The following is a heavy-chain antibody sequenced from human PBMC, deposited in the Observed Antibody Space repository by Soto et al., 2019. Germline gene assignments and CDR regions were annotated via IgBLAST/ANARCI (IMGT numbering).Heavy chain of an antibody. CDR1: GGSISGYY. V-gene: IGHV4-59*01. Sequence: SETLSLTCTVSGGSISGYYWSWIRQPPGKGLEWIGYVYYSGSTTYNPSLKSRVTISADTSKNQFSLRLSSVTAADTAVYYCARDCQSCRGSTCSWYFEYWGQGALVTVSS. D-gene: IGHD2-15*01. J-gene: IGHJ4*02. CDR2: VYYSGST. CDR3: ARDCQSCRGSTCSWYFEY.